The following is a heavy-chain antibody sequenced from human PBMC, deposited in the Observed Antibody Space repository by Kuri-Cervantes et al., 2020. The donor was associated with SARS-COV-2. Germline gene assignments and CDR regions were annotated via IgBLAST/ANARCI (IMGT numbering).Heavy chain of an antibody. CDR2: ISHDGKNK. CDR1: AFPFSTYS. D-gene: IGHD2-21*01. Sequence: GGSLRLSCAASAFPFSTYSMHWVRQAPGKGLEWVAVISHDGKNKKCIASGKGRFTISRDNSQNTLYLHMKSLRSEDTAMYYCAKDRVGVQDFWGQGTLVTVSS. J-gene: IGHJ4*02. V-gene: IGHV3-30*18. CDR3: AKDRVGVQDF.